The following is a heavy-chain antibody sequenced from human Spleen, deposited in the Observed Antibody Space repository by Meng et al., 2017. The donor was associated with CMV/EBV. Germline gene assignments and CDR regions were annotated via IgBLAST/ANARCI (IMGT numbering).Heavy chain of an antibody. J-gene: IGHJ5*02. CDR3: ARVWITIFGVVIGPFDH. CDR2: IYYSGTT. D-gene: IGHD3-3*01. V-gene: IGHV4-39*07. CDR1: GGSITSSNYY. Sequence: SETLSLTCTVSGGSITSSNYYWGWIRQPPGKGLEWIGTIYYSGTTYYNPSLKSRVTISVDTSKNQFSLKLNSVTAADMAVYYCARVWITIFGVVIGPFDHWGQGTLVTVSS.